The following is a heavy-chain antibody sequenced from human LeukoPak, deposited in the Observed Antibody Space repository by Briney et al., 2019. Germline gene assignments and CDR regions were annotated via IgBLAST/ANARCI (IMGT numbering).Heavy chain of an antibody. CDR2: IWYDGSNK. D-gene: IGHD3-10*02. CDR1: GFTFSSYG. Sequence: PGRSLRLSCAASGFTFSSYGMHWVRQAPGKGLEWVAVIWYDGSNKYYADSVKGRFTISRDNSKNTLYLQMNSLRAEDTAVYYCAKHLHNSPNHSNTMFDYWGQGTLVTVSS. V-gene: IGHV3-33*06. CDR3: AKHLHNSPNHSNTMFDY. J-gene: IGHJ4*02.